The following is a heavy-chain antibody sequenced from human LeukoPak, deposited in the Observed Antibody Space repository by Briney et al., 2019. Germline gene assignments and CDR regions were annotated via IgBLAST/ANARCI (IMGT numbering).Heavy chain of an antibody. D-gene: IGHD6-13*01. CDR3: ARVGQQLVVDY. Sequence: SETLSLTCTVSGGSIIFNYWSWIRQPPGKGLEWIGYIYYTGDTNYNPSLRSRVSMSVDTSKNQFSLKLNSVTAADTAVYYCARVGQQLVVDYWGQGTLVTVSS. J-gene: IGHJ4*02. CDR1: GGSIIFNY. CDR2: IYYTGDT. V-gene: IGHV4-59*08.